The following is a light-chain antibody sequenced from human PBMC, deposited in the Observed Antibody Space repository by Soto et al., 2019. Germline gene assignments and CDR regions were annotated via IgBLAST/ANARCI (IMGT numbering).Light chain of an antibody. CDR1: SSNIGSNT. V-gene: IGLV1-44*01. Sequence: QSVLTQPPSASGTPGQRVTISCSGSSSNIGSNTVNWYQQLPGTAPKLLIYSNNQRPSGVPDRFSGSKSGTSASLAISGRQSEDDADYYCAAWDDIINCRGVFGGGTKLTVL. CDR2: SNN. CDR3: AAWDDIINCRGV. J-gene: IGLJ2*01.